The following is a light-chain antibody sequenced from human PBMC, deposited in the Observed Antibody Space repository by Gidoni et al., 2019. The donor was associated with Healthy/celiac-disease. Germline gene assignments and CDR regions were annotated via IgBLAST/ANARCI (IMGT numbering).Light chain of an antibody. CDR3: SSYTSSSTWV. V-gene: IGLV2-14*01. J-gene: IGLJ3*02. Sequence: QSALTQPASVSGSPGHSITISCTGTSRDVGGYNDVSWYQQHPGKAPKLMIYEVSNRPSGVSNRLSGSKSGNTASLTISGLQAEDEADYYCSSYTSSSTWVFGGGTKLNVL. CDR1: SRDVGGYND. CDR2: EVS.